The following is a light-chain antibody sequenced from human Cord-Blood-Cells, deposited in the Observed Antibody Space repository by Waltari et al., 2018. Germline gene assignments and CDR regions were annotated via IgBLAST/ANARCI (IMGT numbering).Light chain of an antibody. CDR1: SGINVGTYR. V-gene: IGLV5-45*01. CDR2: YKSDSDK. CDR3: MIWHSSAWV. Sequence: QAVLTQPASLSASPGASASLTCTLRSGINVGTYRIYWYQQKPGSPPQYLLRYKSDSDKQQGSGVPSRFSGSKEASANAVILLISGLQSEDEADYYCMIWHSSAWVFGGGTKLTVL. J-gene: IGLJ3*02.